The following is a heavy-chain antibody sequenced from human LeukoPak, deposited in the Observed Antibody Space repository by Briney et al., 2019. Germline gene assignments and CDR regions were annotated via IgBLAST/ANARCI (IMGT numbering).Heavy chain of an antibody. CDR2: IYYSGST. Sequence: SETLSLTCTVSGGSISSYYWSWIRQPPGKGLEWIGYIYYSGSTNYNPSLKSRVTISVDTSKNQFSLKLSSVTAADTAVYYCAREGVYYYDSSGYLDYWGQGTLVTVSS. D-gene: IGHD3-22*01. V-gene: IGHV4-4*08. CDR1: GGSISSYY. CDR3: AREGVYYYDSSGYLDY. J-gene: IGHJ4*02.